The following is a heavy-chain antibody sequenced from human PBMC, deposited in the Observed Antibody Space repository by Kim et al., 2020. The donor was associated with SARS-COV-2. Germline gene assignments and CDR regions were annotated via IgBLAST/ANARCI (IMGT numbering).Heavy chain of an antibody. CDR2: IKSEADGGTI. Sequence: GGSLRLSCVASGFTLNNVWMSWVRQAPGKGLEWVGRIKSEADGGTIDFAAPVRGRFSISRDDSKNTMYLQMNSLRTEDTAFYYCTTVVRPDSSGYRNWFDPWGQGTRVTVS. CDR3: TTVVRPDSSGYRNWFDP. CDR1: GFTLNNVW. V-gene: IGHV3-15*01. J-gene: IGHJ5*02. D-gene: IGHD3-22*01.